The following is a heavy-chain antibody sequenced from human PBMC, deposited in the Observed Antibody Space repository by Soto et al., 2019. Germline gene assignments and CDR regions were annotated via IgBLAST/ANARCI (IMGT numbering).Heavy chain of an antibody. CDR1: GFTFSDYY. Sequence: GSLRLSCAASGFTFSDYYMTWIRQAPGSGLEWVSYVSSSSGTISYANSVKGRFTISRDNAQNSLYLQMTSLRAEDTAVYYCARGTYRSKTDFDYWGQGTLVTLS. V-gene: IGHV3-11*01. J-gene: IGHJ4*02. D-gene: IGHD6-13*01. CDR2: VSSSSGTI. CDR3: ARGTYRSKTDFDY.